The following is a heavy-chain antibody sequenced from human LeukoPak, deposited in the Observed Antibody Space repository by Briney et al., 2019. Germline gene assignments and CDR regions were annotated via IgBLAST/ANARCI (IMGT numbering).Heavy chain of an antibody. CDR3: ARGGDTAMPFDY. Sequence: GGSLRLSCAASGFTFSSYWMSWVRQAPGKGLEWVSVIYSGGSTYYADSVKGRFTISRDNSKNTLYLQMNSLRAEDTAVYYCARGGDTAMPFDYWGQGTLVTVSS. CDR2: IYSGGST. J-gene: IGHJ4*02. V-gene: IGHV3-53*01. CDR1: GFTFSSYW. D-gene: IGHD5-18*01.